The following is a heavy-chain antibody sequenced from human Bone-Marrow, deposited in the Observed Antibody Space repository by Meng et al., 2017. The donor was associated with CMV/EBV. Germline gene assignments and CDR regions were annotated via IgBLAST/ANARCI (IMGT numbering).Heavy chain of an antibody. CDR3: ARALYSDYPNDY. CDR1: WLTFSHYQ. J-gene: IGHJ4*02. Sequence: AASWLTFSHYQLRWIRQSPGKGLEWFSYVTTTGSGMYYADSVKGRFTISRDNARNSLYLQMSSLRGEDTAVYYCARALYSDYPNDYWGQGTLVTVSS. V-gene: IGHV3-11*01. CDR2: VTTTGSGM. D-gene: IGHD4-11*01.